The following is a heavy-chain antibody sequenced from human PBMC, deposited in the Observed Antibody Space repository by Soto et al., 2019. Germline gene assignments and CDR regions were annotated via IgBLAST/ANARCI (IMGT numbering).Heavy chain of an antibody. D-gene: IGHD3-3*01. CDR2: IYYSGST. CDR3: ARAGRSGYPEIDY. Sequence: PSEILSLTCTVSGGSISSSSYYWGWIRQPPGKGLEWIGYIYYSGSTNYNPSLKSRVTISVDTSKNQFSLKLSPVTAADTAVYYCARAGRSGYPEIDYWGQGTLVTVSS. CDR1: GGSISSSSYY. V-gene: IGHV4-61*05. J-gene: IGHJ4*02.